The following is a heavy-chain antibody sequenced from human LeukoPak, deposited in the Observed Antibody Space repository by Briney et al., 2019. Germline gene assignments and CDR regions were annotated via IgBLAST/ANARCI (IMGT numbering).Heavy chain of an antibody. CDR2: INPNSGGT. CDR1: GYTFTGYY. CDR3: ARVRRNIVVVPAAIGWFDP. D-gene: IGHD2-2*02. J-gene: IGHJ5*02. V-gene: IGHV1-2*02. Sequence: ASVKVSCKASGYTFTGYYMHWVRQAPGQGLEWMGWINPNSGGTNYAQKFQGRVTMTRDTSISTAYMELSRLRSDDTAVYYCARVRRNIVVVPAAIGWFDPWGQGTLITVSS.